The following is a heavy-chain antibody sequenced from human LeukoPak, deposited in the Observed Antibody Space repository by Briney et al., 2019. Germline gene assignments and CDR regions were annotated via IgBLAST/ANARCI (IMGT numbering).Heavy chain of an antibody. CDR3: AGDGDGFDP. CDR2: ISGSGDNT. J-gene: IGHJ5*02. Sequence: GGSLRLSCAASGFTFSTYAMSWVRQAPGKGLEWVSGISGSGDNTNYADSVKGRFTISRDNSKNTVYLQMNSLRDEDTAVYYCAGDGDGFDPWGQGTLVTVSS. V-gene: IGHV3-23*01. CDR1: GFTFSTYA. D-gene: IGHD2-21*01.